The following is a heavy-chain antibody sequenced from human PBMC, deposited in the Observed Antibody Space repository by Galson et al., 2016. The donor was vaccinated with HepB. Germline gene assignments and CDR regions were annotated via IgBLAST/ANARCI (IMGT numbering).Heavy chain of an antibody. V-gene: IGHV1-69*01. CDR2: IIPILRSI. CDR3: ASTGTTRFYGMDV. Sequence: SCKASRGTFNTYAFSWVRQAPGQGLEWMGGIIPILRSIKYAQRFQGRVTISADESTSIVYMDLSSLRSDDTAMYYCASTGTTRFYGMDVWGQGTTVIVSS. J-gene: IGHJ6*02. CDR1: RGTFNTYA. D-gene: IGHD1-1*01.